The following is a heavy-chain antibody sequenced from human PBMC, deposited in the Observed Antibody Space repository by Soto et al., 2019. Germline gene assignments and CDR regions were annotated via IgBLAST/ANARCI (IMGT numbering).Heavy chain of an antibody. CDR1: GGTFSSYT. J-gene: IGHJ4*02. V-gene: IGHV1-69*08. Sequence: QVQLVQSGAEVKKPGSSVKVSCKASGGTFSSYTISWVRQAPGHGLEWLGRIIPILGIANYAQKFQGRVTITADKSTSTAYMELSSLRSEDTAVYYCARDSGYSSSWYPTYQGYFDYWGQGTLVTVSS. CDR3: ARDSGYSSSWYPTYQGYFDY. D-gene: IGHD6-13*01. CDR2: IIPILGIA.